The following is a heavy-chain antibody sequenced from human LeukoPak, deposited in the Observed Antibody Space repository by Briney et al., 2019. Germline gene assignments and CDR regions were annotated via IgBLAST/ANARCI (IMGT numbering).Heavy chain of an antibody. J-gene: IGHJ4*02. V-gene: IGHV4-30-4*08. CDR3: ARGRGYSYGSFDY. CDR1: GGSISSGDYY. CDR2: IYYSGST. Sequence: PSQTLSLTCTVSGGSISSGDYYWSWIRQPPGKGLEWIGYIYYSGSTYYNPSLKSRVTISVDTSKNRFSLKLSSVTAADTAVYYCARGRGYSYGSFDYWGQGTLVTVSS. D-gene: IGHD5-18*01.